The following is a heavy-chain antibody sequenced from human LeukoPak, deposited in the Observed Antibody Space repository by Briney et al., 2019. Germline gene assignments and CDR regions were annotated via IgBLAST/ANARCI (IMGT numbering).Heavy chain of an antibody. CDR1: GFTFDDYA. J-gene: IGHJ2*01. D-gene: IGHD1-7*01. CDR2: ISWNSGII. CDR3: AKDIAPTGTTYFDL. Sequence: GGSLRLSCAASGFTFDDYAMRWVRQAPGKGLGWVSGISWNSGIIGYADSVKGRFTISRDNAKNSLYLEMNSLRAEDTALYYCAKDIAPTGTTYFDLWGRGTLVTVSS. V-gene: IGHV3-9*01.